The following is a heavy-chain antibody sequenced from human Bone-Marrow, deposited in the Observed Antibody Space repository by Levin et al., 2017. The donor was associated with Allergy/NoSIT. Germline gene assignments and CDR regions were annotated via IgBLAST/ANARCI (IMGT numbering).Heavy chain of an antibody. J-gene: IGHJ4*02. D-gene: IGHD6-19*01. CDR3: AKGMELWDIIAVGPPFDY. CDR2: ISGGGGRT. V-gene: IGHV3-23*01. Sequence: GGSLRLSCTASGFTFSTYAMSWVRQAPGKGLEWVSSISGGGGRTDYADSVKGRFTISRDNSKNTLYLQMNSLRVEDTAVYYCAKGMELWDIIAVGPPFDYWGQGTLVAVSS. CDR1: GFTFSTYA.